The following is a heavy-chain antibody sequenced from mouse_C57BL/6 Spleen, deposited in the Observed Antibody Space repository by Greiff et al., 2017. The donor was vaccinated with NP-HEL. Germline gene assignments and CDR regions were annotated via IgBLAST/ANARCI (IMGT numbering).Heavy chain of an antibody. D-gene: IGHD3-2*02. Sequence: QVQLQQSGAELARPGASVKMSCKASGYTFTSYTMHWVKQRPGQGLEWIGYINPSSGYTKYNQKFKDKATLTADKSSSTAYMQLSSLTSEDSAVYYCAKTAQAPFDYWGQGTTLTVSS. CDR1: GYTFTSYT. J-gene: IGHJ2*01. V-gene: IGHV1-4*01. CDR2: INPSSGYT. CDR3: AKTAQAPFDY.